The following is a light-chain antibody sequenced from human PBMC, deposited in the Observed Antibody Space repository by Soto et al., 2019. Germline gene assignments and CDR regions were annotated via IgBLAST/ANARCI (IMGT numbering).Light chain of an antibody. CDR2: GTS. J-gene: IGKJ5*01. Sequence: EIVLTQSPGTLSLSPGERATLLCRASQSVTSRYVGWYQQKPGQSPRLLIYGTSSRATAIPDKFSRSRSGTDFTLTFSCLEPEDFAVYYCQHYSNSPPSTFGQGTRLEIK. CDR3: QHYSNSPPST. V-gene: IGKV3-20*01. CDR1: QSVTSRY.